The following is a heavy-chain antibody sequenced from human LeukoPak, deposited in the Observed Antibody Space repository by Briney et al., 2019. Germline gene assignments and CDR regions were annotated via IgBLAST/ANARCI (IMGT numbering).Heavy chain of an antibody. D-gene: IGHD3-3*01. CDR3: APTGGVLEWLSRLIPDY. V-gene: IGHV4-34*01. CDR2: INHCEST. J-gene: IGHJ4*01. CDR1: GGSFSGYY. Sequence: SETLSLTCAVYGGSFSGYYWSWIRQPPGKGLEWIGEINHCESTNYNPSLKSRVTLSVDTSKNQFSLKLYSETAADTAVYSCAPTGGVLEWLSRLIPDYWGQERWSPSPQ.